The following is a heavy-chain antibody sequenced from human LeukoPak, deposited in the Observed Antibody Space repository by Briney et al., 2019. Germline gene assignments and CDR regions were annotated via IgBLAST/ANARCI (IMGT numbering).Heavy chain of an antibody. CDR2: INHSGST. CDR1: GGSFSGYY. CDR3: GLYYYDSSGYSDY. V-gene: IGHV4-34*01. D-gene: IGHD3-22*01. J-gene: IGHJ4*02. Sequence: SETLSLTCAVYGGSFSGYYWSWIRQPPGKGLEWIGEINHSGSTNYNPSIKSRVTISVDTSKNHFSLKLTSVTAADTALYYCGLYYYDSSGYSDYWGQGTLVTVSS.